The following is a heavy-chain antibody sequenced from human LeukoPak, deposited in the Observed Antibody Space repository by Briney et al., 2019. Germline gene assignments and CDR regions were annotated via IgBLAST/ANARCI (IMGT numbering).Heavy chain of an antibody. Sequence: GVRRQSSSQGSGYGFTSYWIGWGRRMRGKGLGWMGIIYPGDSDTRYSPSFQGQVTISADKSISTAYLQWSSLKASDTAMYYCASSEYSSSWYGSDYWGQGTLVTVSS. D-gene: IGHD6-13*01. CDR3: ASSEYSSSWYGSDY. CDR1: GYGFTSYW. J-gene: IGHJ4*02. CDR2: IYPGDSDT. V-gene: IGHV5-51*01.